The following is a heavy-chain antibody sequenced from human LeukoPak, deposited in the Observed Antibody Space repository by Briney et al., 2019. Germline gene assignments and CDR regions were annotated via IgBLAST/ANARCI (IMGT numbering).Heavy chain of an antibody. CDR1: GYTFTSYG. Sequence: ASVKVSCKASGYTFTSYGNSWVRQAHGQGLEWMGWISAYNGNTNYAQKLQGRVTMTTDTSTSTAYMELRSLRSDDTAVYYCARWYYDYVWGSYPNDYWGQGTLVTASS. CDR3: ARWYYDYVWGSYPNDY. D-gene: IGHD3-16*02. V-gene: IGHV1-18*01. CDR2: ISAYNGNT. J-gene: IGHJ4*02.